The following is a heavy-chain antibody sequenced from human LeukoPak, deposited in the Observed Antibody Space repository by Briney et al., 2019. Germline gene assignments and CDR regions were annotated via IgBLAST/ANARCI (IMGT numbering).Heavy chain of an antibody. CDR2: INQDGSEK. D-gene: IGHD2-2*01. V-gene: IGHV3-7*01. J-gene: IGHJ4*02. CDR1: GFTFSSHW. CDR3: ATGRICPPCYLPDF. Sequence: GGSLRLSCAGSGFTFSSHWMSWVRQAPGKGLEWVAKINQDGSEKYYVDSVKGRFTISRDNAKNSLYLQMNSLRAEDTAVYHCATGRICPPCYLPDFWARGALVPVS.